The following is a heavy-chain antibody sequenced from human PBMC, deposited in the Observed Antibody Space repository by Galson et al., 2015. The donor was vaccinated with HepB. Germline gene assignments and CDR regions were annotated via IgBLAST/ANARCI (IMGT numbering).Heavy chain of an antibody. CDR1: GFTVSSNY. CDR2: IYSGRST. D-gene: IGHD3-3*01. V-gene: IGHV3-66*02. Sequence: SLRLSCAASGFTVSSNYMSWVRQAPGKGLEWVSVIYSGRSTYYADSVKGRFTISRDNSKNTLYLQMNSLRAEDTAVYYCAREAVSATIFGVVTELGGMDVWGQGTTVTVSS. J-gene: IGHJ6*02. CDR3: AREAVSATIFGVVTELGGMDV.